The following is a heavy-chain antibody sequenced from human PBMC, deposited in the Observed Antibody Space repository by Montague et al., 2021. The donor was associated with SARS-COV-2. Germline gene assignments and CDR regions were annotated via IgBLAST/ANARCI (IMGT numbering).Heavy chain of an antibody. CDR2: IYYTANT. V-gene: IGHV4-39*01. Sequence: SETLSLTCTVSGGSISSTSSNWGWIRQPPGKGLEWIGSIYYTANTYYTPSLKTRVTISVDTSKNQFSLRLRSVTAADTAVYYCARDRVRYGWFAAWGQGTLVTVSS. CDR3: ARDRVRYGWFAA. J-gene: IGHJ5*02. CDR1: GGSISSTSSN. D-gene: IGHD2-15*01.